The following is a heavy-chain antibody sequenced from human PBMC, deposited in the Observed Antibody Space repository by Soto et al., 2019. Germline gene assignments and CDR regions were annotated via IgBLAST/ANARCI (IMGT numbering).Heavy chain of an antibody. CDR3: ARDSRRSSSWYPDAFDI. J-gene: IGHJ3*02. Sequence: SETLSLTCTVSGGSISSGGYYWSWIRQHPGKGLEWIGYIYYSGSTYYNPSLKSRVTISVDTSKNQFSLKLSSVTAADTAVYYCARDSRRSSSWYPDAFDIWGQGTMVTVSS. D-gene: IGHD6-13*01. CDR1: GGSISSGGYY. V-gene: IGHV4-31*03. CDR2: IYYSGST.